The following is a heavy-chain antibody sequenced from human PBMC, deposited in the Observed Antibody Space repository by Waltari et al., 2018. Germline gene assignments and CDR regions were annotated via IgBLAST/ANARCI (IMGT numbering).Heavy chain of an antibody. CDR1: AFTVSSNY. J-gene: IGHJ4*02. V-gene: IGHV3-66*02. Sequence: EVQLVESGGGLVQPGGSLRLSCAAPAFTVSSNYMTWFREAPGNGLGRVSDGYEVSSTCYATAVEARITVYRDKSKMTLYLQMNYQGAVDTAMYYCTSITGDDYWGQGTLVTVSS. CDR2: GYEVSST. CDR3: TSITGDDY. D-gene: IGHD3-10*01.